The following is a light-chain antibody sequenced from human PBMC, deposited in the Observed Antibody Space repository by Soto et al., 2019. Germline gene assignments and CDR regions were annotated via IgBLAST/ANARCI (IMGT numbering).Light chain of an antibody. V-gene: IGLV3-21*01. CDR2: YDS. J-gene: IGLJ1*01. Sequence: SYELTQSPSLSVAPGQTATITCGGNNIGSKSVNWYQHKAGQAPVLVMSYDSDRPSGIPERFSGSNSGNTATLTLSRVESGDEAEYYCQVWDTSNDHHAFGSGTKLTVL. CDR3: QVWDTSNDHHA. CDR1: NIGSKS.